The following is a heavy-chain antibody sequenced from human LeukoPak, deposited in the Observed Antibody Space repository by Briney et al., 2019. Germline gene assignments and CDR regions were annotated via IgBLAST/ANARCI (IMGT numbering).Heavy chain of an antibody. D-gene: IGHD3-10*01. Sequence: GGSLRLSRAASGFTFSSYGMHWVRQAGGKGLEWVAVIWYDGSNKYYADSVKGRFTISRDNSKNTLQLLMNTLRAEDTAGYYCAKFSDVLLWFGELLYDGMDVWGKGSTVTVSS. CDR2: IWYDGSNK. V-gene: IGHV3-33*06. CDR3: AKFSDVLLWFGELLYDGMDV. CDR1: GFTFSSYG. J-gene: IGHJ6*04.